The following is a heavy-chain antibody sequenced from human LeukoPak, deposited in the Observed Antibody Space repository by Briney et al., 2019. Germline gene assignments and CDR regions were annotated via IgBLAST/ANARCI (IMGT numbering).Heavy chain of an antibody. CDR2: IIPIFGTA. J-gene: IGHJ6*03. CDR3: AREGDYGGNPGSSSYYYYMDV. Sequence: GASVKVSCKASGYTFTSYGISWVRQAPGQGLEWMGGIIPIFGTANYAQKFQGRVTITADKSTSTAYMELSSLRSEDTAVYYCAREGDYGGNPGSSSYYYYMDVWGKGTTVTVSS. D-gene: IGHD4-23*01. V-gene: IGHV1-69*06. CDR1: GYTFTSYG.